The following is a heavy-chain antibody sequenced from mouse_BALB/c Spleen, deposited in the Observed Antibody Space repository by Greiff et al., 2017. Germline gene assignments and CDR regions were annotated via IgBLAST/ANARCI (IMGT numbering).Heavy chain of an antibody. Sequence: VKLVESGPGLVAPSQSLSITCTVSGFSLTSYGVHWVRQPPGKGLEWLGVIWAGGSTNYNSALMSRLSISKDNSKSQVFLKMNSLQTDDTAMYYCARERGLTTATYFDVWGAGTTVTVSS. CDR1: GFSLTSYG. J-gene: IGHJ1*01. CDR2: IWAGGST. D-gene: IGHD1-2*01. V-gene: IGHV2-9*02. CDR3: ARERGLTTATYFDV.